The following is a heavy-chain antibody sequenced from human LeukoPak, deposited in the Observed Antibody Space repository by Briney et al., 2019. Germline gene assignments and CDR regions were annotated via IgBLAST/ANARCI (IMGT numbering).Heavy chain of an antibody. V-gene: IGHV4-30-2*01. J-gene: IGHJ4*02. CDR1: GGSMSSGIYS. Sequence: SETLSLTCAVSGGSMSSGIYSWNWIRQPPGKGLEWIGYIYHTGSTYYNPSLRSRVTISVDRSKNQFSLKLSSVTAANTAVYYCARDNGDYPYYFDSWGQGILVTVSS. D-gene: IGHD4-17*01. CDR3: ARDNGDYPYYFDS. CDR2: IYHTGST.